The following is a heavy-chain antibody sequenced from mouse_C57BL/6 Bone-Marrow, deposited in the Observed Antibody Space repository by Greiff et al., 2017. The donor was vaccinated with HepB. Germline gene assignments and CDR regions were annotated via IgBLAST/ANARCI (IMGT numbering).Heavy chain of an antibody. Sequence: EVQLVESGGDLVKPGGSLKLSCAASGFTFSSYGMSWVRQTPDKRLEWVATISSGGSYTYYPDSVKGRFTISRDNAKNTLYLQMSSLKSEDTAMDYCARRKYSNYAMDYWGQGTSVTVSS. CDR1: GFTFSSYG. J-gene: IGHJ4*01. D-gene: IGHD2-5*01. CDR3: ARRKYSNYAMDY. V-gene: IGHV5-6*01. CDR2: ISSGGSYT.